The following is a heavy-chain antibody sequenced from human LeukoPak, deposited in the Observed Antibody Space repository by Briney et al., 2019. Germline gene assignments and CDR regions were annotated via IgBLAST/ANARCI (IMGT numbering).Heavy chain of an antibody. CDR3: ARDGGGGDNFDY. V-gene: IGHV3-66*02. D-gene: IGHD2-21*01. CDR2: IYSGGST. CDR1: GFTVSSNY. Sequence: GGSLRLSCAASGFTVSSNYMSWVRQAPGKGLEWVSVIYSGGSTYYAESVNGRFTISRDNSKNTLYLQMNSLRAEDTAVYYCARDGGGGDNFDYWGQGTLVTVSS. J-gene: IGHJ4*02.